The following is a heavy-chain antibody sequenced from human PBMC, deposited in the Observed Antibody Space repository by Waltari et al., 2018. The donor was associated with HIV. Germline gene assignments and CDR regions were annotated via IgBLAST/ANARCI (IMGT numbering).Heavy chain of an antibody. Sequence: EVQLLESGGGLVQPGGSLTLSCVASGFTFNKYAMSWVRQTPGKGVGWRSGISGSGIDTKYADSVKGRFTVSRDNSKNTVYLHMNGLRAGDSAVYFCAKDLIYPVVSSVRIDYWGQGTRVTVSS. CDR1: GFTFNKYA. CDR3: AKDLIYPVVSSVRIDY. J-gene: IGHJ4*02. D-gene: IGHD2-15*01. CDR2: ISGSGIDT. V-gene: IGHV3-23*01.